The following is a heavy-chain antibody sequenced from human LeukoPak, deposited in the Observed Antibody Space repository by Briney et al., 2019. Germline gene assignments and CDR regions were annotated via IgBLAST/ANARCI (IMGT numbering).Heavy chain of an antibody. J-gene: IGHJ4*02. D-gene: IGHD5-18*01. CDR1: GGTFSSYA. CDR3: ARAGYSYGYLGYFDY. Sequence: GASVKVSCKASGGTFSSYAISWVRQAPGQGLEWMGWISAYNGNTNYAQKFQGRVTMTTDTSTSTAYMELRSLRSDDTAVYYCARAGYSYGYLGYFDYWGQGTLVTVSS. V-gene: IGHV1-18*01. CDR2: ISAYNGNT.